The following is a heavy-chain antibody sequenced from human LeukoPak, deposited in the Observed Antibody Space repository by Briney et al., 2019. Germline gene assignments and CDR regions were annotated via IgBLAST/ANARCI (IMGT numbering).Heavy chain of an antibody. CDR1: GFTFSSYS. CDR3: ARALGRSGLTGYYGMDV. D-gene: IGHD6-19*01. V-gene: IGHV3-21*01. CDR2: ISSSTTYI. Sequence: GGSLRLSCAASGFTFSSYSMIWVRQAPGQGLEWVSSISSSTTYIYYADSVKGRFTISRDNAKNSLYLQMNSLRAGDTAVYYCARALGRSGLTGYYGMDVWGQGTTVTVSS. J-gene: IGHJ6*02.